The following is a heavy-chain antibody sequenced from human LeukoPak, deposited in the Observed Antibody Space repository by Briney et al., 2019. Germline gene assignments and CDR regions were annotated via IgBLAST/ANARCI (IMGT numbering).Heavy chain of an antibody. CDR1: GLLFSDYW. V-gene: IGHV3-7*01. CDR2: IKQDGGEK. J-gene: IGHJ4*01. CDR3: ARDGTAAGLYFDL. D-gene: IGHD6-13*01. Sequence: PGGSLTLPCGVSGLLFSDYWMNWLRHAPGKGLEWVASIKQDGGEKSYVDSVKGRFTISRDNANNSLYLQMSSLRAEYTAVYYCARDGTAAGLYFDLWGQGTPVTVSS.